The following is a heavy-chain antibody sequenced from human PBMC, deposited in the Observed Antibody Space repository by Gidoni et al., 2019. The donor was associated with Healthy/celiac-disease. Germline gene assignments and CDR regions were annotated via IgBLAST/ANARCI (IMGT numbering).Heavy chain of an antibody. J-gene: IGHJ4*02. Sequence: QVQLVESGGGLVKPGGSLRLSCAASGFTFRDYYMSWIRQAPGKGLEWVSYISSSSSYTNYADSVKGRFTISRDNAKNSLYLQMNSLRAEDTAVYYCARDLLGSGSYGAADYWGQGTLVTVSS. CDR2: ISSSSSYT. CDR3: ARDLLGSGSYGAADY. CDR1: GFTFRDYY. V-gene: IGHV3-11*06. D-gene: IGHD3-10*01.